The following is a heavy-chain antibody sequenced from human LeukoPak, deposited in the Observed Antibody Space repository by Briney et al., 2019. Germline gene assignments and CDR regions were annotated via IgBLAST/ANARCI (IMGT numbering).Heavy chain of an antibody. V-gene: IGHV3-9*01. J-gene: IGHJ6*04. D-gene: IGHD2-2*01. CDR2: ISWNSDII. Sequence: GRSLRLSCAASGFTFDDYAMHWVRQAPGEGLGWVSGISWNSDIICYTDSVKGRFTISRDSAKNSLYLQMNSLRPEDTAFYYCAKDIRSIVVPPDAMDVWGEGATVTVSP. CDR1: GFTFDDYA. CDR3: AKDIRSIVVPPDAMDV.